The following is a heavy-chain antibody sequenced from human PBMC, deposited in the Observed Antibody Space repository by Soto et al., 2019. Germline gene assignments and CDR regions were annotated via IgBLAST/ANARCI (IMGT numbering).Heavy chain of an antibody. CDR3: ASSWALIYNFDSSGHNFPHAFDR. CDR1: GGSISTTNW. V-gene: IGHV4-4*02. CDR2: IYYNGNT. Sequence: QVQLRESGPGLVKPSGTLSLTCVVSGGSISTTNWWSWVRQSPGKGLEWIGEIYYNGNTNYSPSRKSRVTISVDKSKNQFSQKLTSVSAADTAVYYCASSWALIYNFDSSGHNFPHAFDRGGQGTRVTVSS. J-gene: IGHJ3*02. D-gene: IGHD3-22*01.